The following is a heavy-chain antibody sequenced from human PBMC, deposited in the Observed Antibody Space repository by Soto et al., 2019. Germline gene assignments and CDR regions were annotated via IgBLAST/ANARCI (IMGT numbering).Heavy chain of an antibody. Sequence: GGSLRLSCAASGLTFSSYSMNWVRQAPGKGLEWVSSISCSTSYIYYADSVEGRFTISRDNAKNSLYLQMNSLRAEDTAVYYCARVVDYCDPYYYYGMDVWGQGTTVTVSS. D-gene: IGHD3-22*01. CDR3: ARVVDYCDPYYYYGMDV. V-gene: IGHV3-21*01. CDR1: GLTFSSYS. CDR2: ISCSTSYI. J-gene: IGHJ6*02.